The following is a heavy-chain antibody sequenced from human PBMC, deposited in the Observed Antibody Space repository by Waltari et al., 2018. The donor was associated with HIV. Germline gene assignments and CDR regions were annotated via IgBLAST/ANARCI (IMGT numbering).Heavy chain of an antibody. CDR3: ARDHRGNKLLYGMDV. CDR1: GGTFSSYA. V-gene: IGHV1-69*01. CDR2: SSPAFDTA. J-gene: IGHJ6*02. Sequence: QVQLVQSGAEVKKPGSSVRVSCKVYGGTFSSYALNWVRQAPRQGIEWRGGSSPAFDTANYAERFQDRVTITADEYTSTAYMYLSSLRSEDTAVYFCARDHRGNKLLYGMDVWGQGTTVTV.